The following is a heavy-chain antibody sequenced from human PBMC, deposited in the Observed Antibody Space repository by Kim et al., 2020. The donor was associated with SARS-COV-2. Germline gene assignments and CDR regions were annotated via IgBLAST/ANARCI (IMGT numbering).Heavy chain of an antibody. V-gene: IGHV3-11*04. CDR3: ARDLRWLQLLGHFDDAFDI. Sequence: GGSLRLSCAASGFTFSDYYMSWIRQAPGKGLEWVSYISSSGSTIYYADSVKGRFTISRDNAKNSLYLQMNSLRAEDTAVYYCARDLRWLQLLGHFDDAFDIWGQGTMVTVSS. D-gene: IGHD5-12*01. CDR1: GFTFSDYY. J-gene: IGHJ3*02. CDR2: ISSSGSTI.